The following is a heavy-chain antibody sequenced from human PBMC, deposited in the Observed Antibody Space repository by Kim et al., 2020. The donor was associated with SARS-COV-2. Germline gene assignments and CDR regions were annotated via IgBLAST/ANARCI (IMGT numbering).Heavy chain of an antibody. CDR2: INTCNGDT. V-gene: IGHV1-3*04. Sequence: ASVKVSCKASGYTFTNYPMHWVRQAPGQRLEWMGWINTCNGDTVYSHKFQGRVTMSSDTSATTAYMELSSLRSEDAAVYYCARPSYCRNDICPYYDYWGQGTLVTVSS. J-gene: IGHJ4*02. CDR1: GYTFTNYP. D-gene: IGHD2-8*01. CDR3: ARPSYCRNDICPYYDY.